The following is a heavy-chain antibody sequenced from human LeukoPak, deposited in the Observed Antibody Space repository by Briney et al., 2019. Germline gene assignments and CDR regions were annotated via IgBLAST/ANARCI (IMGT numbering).Heavy chain of an antibody. CDR1: GFTFSSYG. CDR3: AKVGSGWDDGYSNF. D-gene: IGHD6-19*01. Sequence: SGGSLRLSCAASGFTFSSYGMHWVRQAPGKGLEWVAFIQYDGTNKYYADSVKGRFTISRDNSKNTLYLQMNSLRAEDTAIHYCAKVGSGWDDGYSNFWGQGTLVTVSS. CDR2: IQYDGTNK. V-gene: IGHV3-30*02. J-gene: IGHJ4*02.